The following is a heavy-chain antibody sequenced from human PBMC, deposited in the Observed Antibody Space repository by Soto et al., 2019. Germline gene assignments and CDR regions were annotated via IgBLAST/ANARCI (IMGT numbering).Heavy chain of an antibody. D-gene: IGHD2-8*01. Sequence: SVKVSCKASGGTFSSYAISWVRQAPGQGLEWMGGIIPIFGTANYAQKFQGRVTITADKSTSTAHMELSSLRSEDTAVYYCARLMALYYYYGMDVWGQGTTVTVSS. CDR2: IIPIFGTA. CDR1: GGTFSSYA. CDR3: ARLMALYYYYGMDV. V-gene: IGHV1-69*06. J-gene: IGHJ6*02.